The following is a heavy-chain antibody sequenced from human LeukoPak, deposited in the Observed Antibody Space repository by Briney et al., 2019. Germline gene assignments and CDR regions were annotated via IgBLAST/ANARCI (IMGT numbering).Heavy chain of an antibody. Sequence: GGSLRLSCAASGFTFSSYEMNWVRQAPGKGLEWVSYISSSGSTIYYADSVKGRFTISRDNAKNSPYLQMNSLRAEDTAVYYCAREYYDSSGYYFDYWGQGTLVTVSS. J-gene: IGHJ4*02. CDR3: AREYYDSSGYYFDY. D-gene: IGHD3-22*01. CDR2: ISSSGSTI. CDR1: GFTFSSYE. V-gene: IGHV3-48*03.